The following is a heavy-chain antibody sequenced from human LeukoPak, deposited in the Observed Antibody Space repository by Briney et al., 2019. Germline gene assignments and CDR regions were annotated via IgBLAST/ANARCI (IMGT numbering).Heavy chain of an antibody. D-gene: IGHD5-12*01. V-gene: IGHV3-74*01. J-gene: IGHJ2*01. CDR1: GFTFSNYW. CDR2: INSDGSNT. CDR3: ARGYAGGYFDL. Sequence: PGGSLRLSWAASGFTFSNYWMHWVRHGPGQGLVWVSRINSDGSNTAYADSVKGRFTISRDNAKNTLSLQMNSLRAEDTAVYYCARGYAGGYFDLWGRGTLVTVSS.